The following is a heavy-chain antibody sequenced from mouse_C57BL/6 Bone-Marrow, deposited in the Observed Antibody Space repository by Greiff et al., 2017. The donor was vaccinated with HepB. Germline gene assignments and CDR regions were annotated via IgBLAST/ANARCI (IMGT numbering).Heavy chain of an antibody. V-gene: IGHV2-6*01. CDR3: ASAQEDDWFAY. CDR1: GFSLTSYG. CDR2: IWGVGST. Sequence: QVQLKESGPGLVAPSQSLSITCTVSGFSLTSYGVDWVRQSPGKGLEWLGVIWGVGSTNYNSALKSRLSISKDNSKSQVFLKRNSLQTDDTAMYYCASAQEDDWFAYWGQGTLVTVSA. J-gene: IGHJ3*01.